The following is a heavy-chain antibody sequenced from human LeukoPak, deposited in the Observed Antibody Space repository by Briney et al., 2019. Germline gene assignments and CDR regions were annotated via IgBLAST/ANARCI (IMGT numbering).Heavy chain of an antibody. V-gene: IGHV4-39*01. J-gene: IGHJ4*02. CDR1: GGSFSSTEFY. D-gene: IGHD3-9*01. CDR2: IYYTGST. CDR3: ARLSKGRYFDYIFDY. Sequence: SETLSLTCTVSGGSFSSTEFYWGWLRQPPGKGVRWIGNIYYTGSTYYNPSLNSRVTMSVGTSQNQISLKMTSVTAADTAVYYCARLSKGRYFDYIFDYWGQGTLVTVSS.